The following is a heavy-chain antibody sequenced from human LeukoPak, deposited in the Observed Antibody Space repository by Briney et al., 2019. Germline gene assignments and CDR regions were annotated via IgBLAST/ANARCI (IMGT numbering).Heavy chain of an antibody. D-gene: IGHD3-3*01. CDR1: GYTFTSYG. CDR2: ISAYNGNT. Sequence: GASVKVSCRASGYTFTSYGISWVRQAPGQGLEWMGWISAYNGNTNYAQKLQGRVTMTTDTSTSTAYTELRSLRSDDTAVCYCARDLEPDITIFGEAFDPWGQGTLVTVSS. V-gene: IGHV1-18*01. CDR3: ARDLEPDITIFGEAFDP. J-gene: IGHJ5*02.